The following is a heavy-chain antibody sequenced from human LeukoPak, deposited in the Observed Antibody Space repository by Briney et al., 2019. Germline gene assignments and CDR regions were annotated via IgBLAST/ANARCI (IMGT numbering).Heavy chain of an antibody. D-gene: IGHD6-6*01. Sequence: SQTLSLTCTVSGGSISSGSYYWSWIRQPAGKGLEWIGRIYASGSTNYNPSLKSRVTISVDTSKNQFSLKPSSVTAADTAVYYCASSSDTNFDYWGQGTLVTVSS. CDR2: IYASGST. J-gene: IGHJ4*02. CDR1: GGSISSGSYY. V-gene: IGHV4-61*02. CDR3: ASSSDTNFDY.